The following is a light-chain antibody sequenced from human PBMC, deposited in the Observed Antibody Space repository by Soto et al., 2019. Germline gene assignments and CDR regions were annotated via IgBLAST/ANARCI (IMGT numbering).Light chain of an antibody. CDR1: QSLLYSNGYNY. J-gene: IGKJ2*01. CDR2: LGS. V-gene: IGKV2-28*01. CDR3: MQALQVPHT. Sequence: DIVMTQSPLSLPVTPGEPASISCRSSQSLLYSNGYNYLDWYLQKPGQSPPLLIYLGSNRAAGVTDRVSGSRSGTDFTLKISRVEAEDVGVFYCMQALQVPHTFGQGTKLEIK.